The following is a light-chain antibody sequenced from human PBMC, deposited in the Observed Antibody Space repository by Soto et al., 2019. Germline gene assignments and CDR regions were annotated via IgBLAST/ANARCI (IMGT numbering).Light chain of an antibody. J-gene: IGKJ2*01. Sequence: DIQLTQSPSFLSASVGDKVTITCRASQDISPYLVWYQQKPGKAPKLLIYAASTLQSGVPSRFSGSASGTEFTLKIHSLQPDDFATYYCQQLHTYPHTFGQGTKLEIK. CDR1: QDISPY. CDR2: AAS. V-gene: IGKV1-9*01. CDR3: QQLHTYPHT.